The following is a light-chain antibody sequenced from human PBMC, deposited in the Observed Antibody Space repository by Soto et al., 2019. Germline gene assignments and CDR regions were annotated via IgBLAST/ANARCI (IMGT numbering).Light chain of an antibody. J-gene: IGKJ1*01. Sequence: EIFLTQSPATLSLSTFEIATFSCRASHSISSYLAWYQQKPGQPPRLVIYDASNRATGIPARFSGSGSGTDFTLTISSLQSEDFTVYYCQQYNNWPWTFGQGTKVDIK. V-gene: IGKV3-11*01. CDR2: DAS. CDR3: QQYNNWPWT. CDR1: HSISSY.